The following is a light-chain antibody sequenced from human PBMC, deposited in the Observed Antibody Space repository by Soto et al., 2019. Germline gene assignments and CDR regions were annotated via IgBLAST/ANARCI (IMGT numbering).Light chain of an antibody. J-gene: IGKJ1*01. V-gene: IGKV1-39*01. CDR3: QQSYSTPVT. CDR2: AAS. CDR1: QSISSY. Sequence: DIHITQSPSSLSASVGDRVTITCRASQSISSYVNWYEQKPGKAPKLLIYAASSLQSGVPSRFSGSGSGTDFTLTISSLQPEDFATYYCQQSYSTPVTFGQGTKVDIK.